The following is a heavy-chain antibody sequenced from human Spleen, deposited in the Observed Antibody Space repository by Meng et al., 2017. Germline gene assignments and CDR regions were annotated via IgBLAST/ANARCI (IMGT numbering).Heavy chain of an antibody. J-gene: IGHJ4*02. CDR1: GYTSTSNG. D-gene: IGHD5-18*01. CDR2: ISAYNGNT. CDR3: ARDRVGYSYGSIPSFDY. V-gene: IGHV1-18*01. Sequence: HVQLVRLGPEVKVPGAEVKGTCKASGYTSTSNGSSLVRQAPGQGLGWRGGISAYNGNTNYTQKLQVRVTMTTDTSTSTAYMELRSLRSDDTAVYYCARDRVGYSYGSIPSFDYWGQGTLVTVSS.